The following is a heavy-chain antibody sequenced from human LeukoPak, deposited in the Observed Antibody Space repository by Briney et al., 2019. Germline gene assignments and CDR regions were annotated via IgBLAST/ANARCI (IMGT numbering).Heavy chain of an antibody. V-gene: IGHV4-34*01. CDR3: ARGAVYCSGGSCYFYYYYYMDV. J-gene: IGHJ6*03. D-gene: IGHD2-15*01. CDR1: GGSFSGYY. CDR2: INHSGST. Sequence: SETLSLTCAVSGGSFSGYYWSWIRQPPGKGLEWIGEINHSGSTNYNPSLKSRATISVDTSKNQFSLKLSSVTAADTAVYYCARGAVYCSGGSCYFYYYYYMDVWGKGTTVTASS.